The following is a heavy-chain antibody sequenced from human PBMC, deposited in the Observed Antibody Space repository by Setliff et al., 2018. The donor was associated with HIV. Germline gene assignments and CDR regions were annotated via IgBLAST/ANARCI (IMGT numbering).Heavy chain of an antibody. D-gene: IGHD6-6*01. CDR2: FIPMFGIT. CDR3: ARQKASEYSSSFWFDP. Sequence: ASVKVSCKASGGTLSTSAIGWLRQAPGQGLEWMGGFIPMFGITQYAPKFQGSVTITADESTSTVYMELNSLRSEDTAVYYCARQKASEYSSSFWFDPWGQGTLVTVS. V-gene: IGHV1-69*13. CDR1: GGTLSTSA. J-gene: IGHJ5*02.